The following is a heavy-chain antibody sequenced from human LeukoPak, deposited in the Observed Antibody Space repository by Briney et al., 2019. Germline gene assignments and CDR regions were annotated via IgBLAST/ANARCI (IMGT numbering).Heavy chain of an antibody. CDR3: ARVGNYGEACHY. CDR2: IWYDGSNK. Sequence: PGGSLRLSCAASGFTFSIYGMHRVRQAPGKGLEWVAVIWYDGSNKYYADSVKGRFTISRDNSKNTLYLQMNSLRAEDTAVYYCARVGNYGEACHYWGQGTLVTVSS. CDR1: GFTFSIYG. D-gene: IGHD4-17*01. J-gene: IGHJ4*02. V-gene: IGHV3-33*01.